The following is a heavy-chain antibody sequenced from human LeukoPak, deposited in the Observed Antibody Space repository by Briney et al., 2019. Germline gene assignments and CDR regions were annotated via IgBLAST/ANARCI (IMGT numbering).Heavy chain of an antibody. V-gene: IGHV3-7*05. CDR2: IKEDGSEK. CDR3: ARDLLGYYYDSGGSY. J-gene: IGHJ4*02. Sequence: PGGSLRLSCAASGFSFSIYWMSWVRQAPGKGLEWVANIKEDGSEKYYVDSVKGRFTVSRDNTKNSLYLQMNSLRVEDTAVFYCARDLLGYYYDSGGSYWGQGTLVTVSS. D-gene: IGHD3-22*01. CDR1: GFSFSIYW.